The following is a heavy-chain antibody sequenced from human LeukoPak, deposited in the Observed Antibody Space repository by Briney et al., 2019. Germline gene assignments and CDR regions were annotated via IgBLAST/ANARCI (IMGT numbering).Heavy chain of an antibody. CDR2: ISSSGSTI. Sequence: GGSLRLSCAASGFTFSSYEMNWVRQAPGKGLEWVSYISSSGSTIYYADSVKGRFTISRDNAKNSQYLQMNSLRAEDTAVYYCAREFWLGRKSLWGQGTLVTVSS. J-gene: IGHJ4*02. D-gene: IGHD5-12*01. V-gene: IGHV3-48*03. CDR3: AREFWLGRKSL. CDR1: GFTFSSYE.